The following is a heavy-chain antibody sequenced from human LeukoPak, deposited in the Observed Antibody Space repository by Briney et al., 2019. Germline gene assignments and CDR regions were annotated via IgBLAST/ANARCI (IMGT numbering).Heavy chain of an antibody. D-gene: IGHD3-22*01. Sequence: GGSLRLSCAASGFTLSSYSMNWVRQAPGKGLEWVSYSYSSSSSSSIYYADSVKGRFTISRDNAKNSLYLQLNSLRAEDTAVYYCARKGYYSQAFDMWGQGTMVTVSS. J-gene: IGHJ3*02. CDR2: SSSSSSSI. CDR3: ARKGYYSQAFDM. CDR1: GFTLSSYS. V-gene: IGHV3-48*01.